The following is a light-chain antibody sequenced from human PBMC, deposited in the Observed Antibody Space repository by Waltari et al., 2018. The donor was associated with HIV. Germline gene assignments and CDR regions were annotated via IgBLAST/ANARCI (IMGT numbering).Light chain of an antibody. CDR3: GTWDSSLSAV. V-gene: IGLV1-51*01. CDR1: SPNIGNPD. CDR2: GNN. J-gene: IGLJ3*02. Sequence: QSVLTQPPSVSAAPGQTVTISCSGSSPNIGNPDVPWYQQLPGTAPKLLIYGNNKRPSGTPDRFSGSKSGTSATLGITGLQTGDEADYYCGTWDSSLSAVFGGGTKLTVL.